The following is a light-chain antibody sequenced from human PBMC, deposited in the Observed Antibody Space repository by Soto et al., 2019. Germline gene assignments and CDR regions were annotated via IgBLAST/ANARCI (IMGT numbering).Light chain of an antibody. CDR1: SSDVGGYNS. V-gene: IGLV2-8*01. CDR2: DVN. CDR3: SSFGGSDNVV. Sequence: QSALTQPPSASGSLGQSVTLSCTGTSSDVGGYNSVSWYQQRPGKAPKLLIYDVNKRPSGVPARFSGSKSGNTASLTVSGLQAGDEADYYCSSFGGSDNVVFGGGTKLTVL. J-gene: IGLJ2*01.